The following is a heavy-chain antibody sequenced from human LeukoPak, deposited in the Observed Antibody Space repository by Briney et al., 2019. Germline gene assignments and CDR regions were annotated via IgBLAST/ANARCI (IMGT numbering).Heavy chain of an antibody. CDR3: ARIPDSSVNGSDY. CDR2: IIPMFHKT. D-gene: IGHD3-22*01. V-gene: IGHV1-69*05. Sequence: VASVKVSCKASGGTFSSYSISWVRQAPGQRLEWMGNIIPMFHKTNYAQMFRGRVTITTDESTTTAYMELSSLRSEDTAVYYCARIPDSSVNGSDYWGQGTLVTVSS. J-gene: IGHJ4*02. CDR1: GGTFSSYS.